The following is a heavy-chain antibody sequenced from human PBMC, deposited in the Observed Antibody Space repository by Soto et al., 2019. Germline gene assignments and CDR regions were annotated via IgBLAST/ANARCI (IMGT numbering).Heavy chain of an antibody. J-gene: IGHJ6*02. V-gene: IGHV1-2*02. CDR1: GSTFPGDY. D-gene: IGHD6-13*01. CDR3: ARDLLAAAGGYGMDV. Sequence: AGTGSCTASGSTFPGDYMHWVRQATGQGLEWMGWINPNSGGTNYAQKFQGRVTMNRDTSISTAYMELSRLRSDDTAGYYCARDLLAAAGGYGMDVGGQGTTGNVAS. CDR2: INPNSGGT.